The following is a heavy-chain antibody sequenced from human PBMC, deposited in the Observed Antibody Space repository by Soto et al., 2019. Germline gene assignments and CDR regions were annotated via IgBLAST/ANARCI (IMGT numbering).Heavy chain of an antibody. CDR2: ISSSSTI. Sequence: GGSLRLSCAASGFTFSSYSINWVRQAPGKGLEWVSYISSSSTIYYADSVKGRFTISRDNAKNSLYLQMNSLRAEDTAVYYCARGGEYYDFWSGPTQGAFDIWGQGTMVTVS. J-gene: IGHJ3*02. V-gene: IGHV3-48*01. CDR3: ARGGEYYDFWSGPTQGAFDI. CDR1: GFTFSSYS. D-gene: IGHD3-3*01.